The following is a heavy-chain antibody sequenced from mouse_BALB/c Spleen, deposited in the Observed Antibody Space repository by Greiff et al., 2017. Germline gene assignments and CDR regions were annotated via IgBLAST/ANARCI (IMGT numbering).Heavy chain of an antibody. Sequence: VQLQQPGAELVKPGASVKLSCKASGYTFTSYWMHWVKQRPGQGLEWIGEIDPSDSYTNYNQKFKGKATLTVDKSSSTAYMQLSSLTSEDSAVYYCARSVTTVVATRAMDYWGQGTSVTVSS. V-gene: IGHV1-69*02. CDR3: ARSVTTVVATRAMDY. J-gene: IGHJ4*01. CDR1: GYTFTSYW. D-gene: IGHD1-1*01. CDR2: IDPSDSYT.